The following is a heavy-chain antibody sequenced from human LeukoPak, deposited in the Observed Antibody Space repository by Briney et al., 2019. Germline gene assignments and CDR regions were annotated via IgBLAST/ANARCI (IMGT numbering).Heavy chain of an antibody. Sequence: SETLSLTCVVYGGSFSGYYWSWIRPPPGKGLEWIGEINHSGSTNYNPSLRSRVTILLDTSKNQFSLNLSSVTAADTAVYYCARDPNYGDRDNWFDPWGQGTLVTVSS. V-gene: IGHV4-34*01. J-gene: IGHJ5*02. CDR1: GGSFSGYY. CDR2: INHSGST. D-gene: IGHD4-17*01. CDR3: ARDPNYGDRDNWFDP.